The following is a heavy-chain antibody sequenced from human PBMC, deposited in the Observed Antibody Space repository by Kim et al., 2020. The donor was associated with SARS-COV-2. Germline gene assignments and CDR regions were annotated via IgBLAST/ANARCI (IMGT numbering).Heavy chain of an antibody. Sequence: YVDSVKGRFTISRDNAKNSLYLQMNSLRAEDTAVYYCARAYVAPGELYDYWGQGTLVTVSS. CDR3: ARAYVAPGELYDY. D-gene: IGHD3-10*01. J-gene: IGHJ4*02. V-gene: IGHV3-7*01.